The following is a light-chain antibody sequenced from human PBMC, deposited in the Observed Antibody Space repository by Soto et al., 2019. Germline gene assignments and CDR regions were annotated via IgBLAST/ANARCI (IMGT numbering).Light chain of an antibody. V-gene: IGLV2-14*01. CDR3: SSYTSSNTWV. CDR1: SSDVGGYNY. J-gene: IGLJ3*02. Sequence: QLVLTQPASVSGSPGQSITISCTGTSSDVGGYNYVSWYQQHPGKAPKVMIYEVSNRPSGVSNRFSGSKSGNTASLTISGLQAEDEADYYCSSYTSSNTWVFGGGTKLTVL. CDR2: EVS.